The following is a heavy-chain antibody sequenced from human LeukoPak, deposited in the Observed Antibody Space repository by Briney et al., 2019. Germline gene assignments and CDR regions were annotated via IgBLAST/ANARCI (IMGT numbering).Heavy chain of an antibody. CDR2: IWYDGSNK. J-gene: IGHJ6*03. Sequence: GGSLRLSCAASGFTFSSYGMHWVRQAPGKGLEWVAVIWYDGSNKYYADFVKGRFTISRDNSKNTLYLQMNSLRAEDTAVYYCARRDYDSSGYYYMDVWGKGTTVTVSS. V-gene: IGHV3-33*01. D-gene: IGHD3-22*01. CDR1: GFTFSSYG. CDR3: ARRDYDSSGYYYMDV.